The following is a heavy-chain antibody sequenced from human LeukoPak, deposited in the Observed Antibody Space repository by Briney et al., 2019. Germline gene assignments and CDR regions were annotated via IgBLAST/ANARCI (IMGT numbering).Heavy chain of an antibody. CDR2: INPNSGGT. Sequence: ASVKVSCEASGYTFTGYYMHWVRQAPGQGLEWMGWINPNSGGTNYAQKFQGRVTMTRDTSISTAYMELSRLRSDDTAVYYCARESVKDYYDSSGYSEYFQHWGQGTLVTVSS. D-gene: IGHD3-22*01. CDR1: GYTFTGYY. V-gene: IGHV1-2*02. CDR3: ARESVKDYYDSSGYSEYFQH. J-gene: IGHJ1*01.